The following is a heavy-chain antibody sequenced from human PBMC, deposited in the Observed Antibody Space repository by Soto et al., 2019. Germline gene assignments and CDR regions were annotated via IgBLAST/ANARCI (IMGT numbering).Heavy chain of an antibody. CDR3: ARCSGSYPYYYYYYGMDV. CDR2: ISYDGSNK. D-gene: IGHD1-26*01. CDR1: GFTFSSYG. J-gene: IGHJ6*02. V-gene: IGHV3-30*03. Sequence: PGGSLRLSCAASGFTFSSYGMHWVRQAPGKGLEWVAVISYDGSNKYYADSVKGRFTISRDNSKNTLYLQMNSLRAEDTAVYYCARCSGSYPYYYYYYGMDVWGQGTTVTVSS.